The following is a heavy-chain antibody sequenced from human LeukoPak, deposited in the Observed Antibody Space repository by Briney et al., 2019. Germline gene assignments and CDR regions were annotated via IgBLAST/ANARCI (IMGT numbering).Heavy chain of an antibody. CDR1: GGSISSGGYY. D-gene: IGHD1-14*01. J-gene: IGHJ5*02. V-gene: IGHV4-31*03. CDR3: ARAEEPYNWFDP. Sequence: SQTLSLTCTVSGGSISSGGYYWRWLRQHPGKGLEWIEYIYYSGSTYYNPSLKSRVTISVDTSKNQFSLKLSSVTAADTAVYYCARAEEPYNWFDPWGQGTLVTVSS. CDR2: IYYSGST.